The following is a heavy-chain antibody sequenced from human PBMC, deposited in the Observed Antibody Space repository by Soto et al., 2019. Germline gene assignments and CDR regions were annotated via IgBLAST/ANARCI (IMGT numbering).Heavy chain of an antibody. D-gene: IGHD6-6*01. CDR1: GGSIGSSSYY. J-gene: IGHJ6*03. CDR3: ARYDTRSSSFPGLRGRYYMDV. V-gene: IGHV4-39*07. Sequence: SETLSLTCTVSGGSIGSSSYYWGWIRQPPGKGLEWIGSIYYSGSTYYNPSLKSRVTISVDTSKNQFSLKLSSVTAADTAVYYCARYDTRSSSFPGLRGRYYMDVWGKGTTVTVSS. CDR2: IYYSGST.